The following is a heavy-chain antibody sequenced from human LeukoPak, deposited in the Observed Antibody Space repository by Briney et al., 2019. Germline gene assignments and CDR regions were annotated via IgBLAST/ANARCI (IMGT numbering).Heavy chain of an antibody. Sequence: PSETLSLTCTVSGASISSSSYYWGWIRQPPGKGLEWIGSIYYSGNTYYNASLKSRVTISGDTSKTQFSLILSSVTAADTAVYYCATPGLARAYWGQGTLVTVSS. CDR3: ATPGLARAY. CDR1: GASISSSSYY. CDR2: IYYSGNT. V-gene: IGHV4-39*01. J-gene: IGHJ4*02.